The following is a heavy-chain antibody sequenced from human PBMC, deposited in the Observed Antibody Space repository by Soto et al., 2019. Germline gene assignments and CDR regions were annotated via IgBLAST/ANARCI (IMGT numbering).Heavy chain of an antibody. D-gene: IGHD3-22*01. J-gene: IGHJ4*02. CDR2: ISGRGDEI. CDR1: GFPFSDYY. Sequence: GGSLRLSCAASGFPFSDYYMSWIRQTTGRGLEWVSTISGRGDEIYYADSVKGRFTISRDNSRSTLYLQMNSLRAEDTAVYFCAKEYYYDSSFDYWGQGVLVTVSS. V-gene: IGHV3-23*01. CDR3: AKEYYYDSSFDY.